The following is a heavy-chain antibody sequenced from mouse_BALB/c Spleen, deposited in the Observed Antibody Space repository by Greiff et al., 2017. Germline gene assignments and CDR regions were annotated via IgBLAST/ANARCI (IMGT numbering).Heavy chain of an antibody. J-gene: IGHJ4*01. CDR3: ARDYYAMDY. CDR1: GFNIKDTY. V-gene: IGHV14-3*02. Sequence: EVQGVESGAELVKPGASVKLSCTASGFNIKDTYMHWVKQRPEQGLEWIGRIDPANGNTKYDPKFQGKATITADTSSNTAYLQLSSLTSEDTAVYYCARDYYAMDYWGQGTSVTVSS. CDR2: IDPANGNT.